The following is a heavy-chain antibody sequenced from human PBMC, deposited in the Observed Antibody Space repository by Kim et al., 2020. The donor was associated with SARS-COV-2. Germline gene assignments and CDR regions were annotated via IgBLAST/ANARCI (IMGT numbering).Heavy chain of an antibody. CDR3: ARDSRKLPYPY. CDR2: T. Sequence: TNYAQKLQSRVTMTTDTSTSTAYMELRSLRSDDTAVYYCARDSRKLPYPYWGQGTPVTVSS. V-gene: IGHV1-18*01. D-gene: IGHD4-4*01. J-gene: IGHJ4*02.